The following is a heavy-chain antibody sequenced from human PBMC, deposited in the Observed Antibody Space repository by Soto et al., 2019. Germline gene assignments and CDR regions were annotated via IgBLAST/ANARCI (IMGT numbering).Heavy chain of an antibody. CDR2: IDWDDDK. D-gene: IGHD3-10*01. CDR3: ARGFYYYGSGSPPRFDP. Sequence: SGPTLLNPTQTLTLTCTFSGFSRSTNGMCVSWIRQPPGKALEWLALIDWDDDKYYSTSLKTRLTISKDTSKNQVVLTMTNMDPVDTATYYCARGFYYYGSGSPPRFDPWGQGTLVTVSS. J-gene: IGHJ5*02. CDR1: GFSRSTNGMC. V-gene: IGHV2-70*01.